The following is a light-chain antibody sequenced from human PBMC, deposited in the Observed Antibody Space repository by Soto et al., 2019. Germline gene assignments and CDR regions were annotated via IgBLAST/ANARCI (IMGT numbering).Light chain of an antibody. CDR1: SSNIGAGYD. CDR3: QSYDSSLSGFYV. CDR2: GNS. V-gene: IGLV1-40*01. J-gene: IGLJ1*01. Sequence: SVLTKPPSVSGAPGQRVTISCTGSSSNIGAGYDVHWYQQLPGTAPKLLIYGNSNRPSGVPDRFSGSKSGTSASLAITGLQAEDEADYYCQSYDSSLSGFYVFGTGTKLTVL.